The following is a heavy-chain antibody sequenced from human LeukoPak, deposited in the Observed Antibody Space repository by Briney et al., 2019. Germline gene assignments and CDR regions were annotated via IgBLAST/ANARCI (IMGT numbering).Heavy chain of an antibody. CDR1: EFTFSKYW. CDR2: INSDGSNT. V-gene: IGHV3-74*01. Sequence: GGSLRLSCVASEFTFSKYWLHWVRQAPGNGPVWVSRINSDGSNTIYADSVKGRFTISRDNAKNTVYLQMNSLRVEDTAIYYCARGGFGHNMDVWGKGTTVTVSS. J-gene: IGHJ6*03. CDR3: ARGGFGHNMDV. D-gene: IGHD3-3*01.